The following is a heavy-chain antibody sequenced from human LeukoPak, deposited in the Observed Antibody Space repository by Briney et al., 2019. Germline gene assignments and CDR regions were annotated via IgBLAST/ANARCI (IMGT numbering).Heavy chain of an antibody. CDR3: ARDLSSWSLFSQYYYYFMYV. Sequence: KPSETLSLTCTVSGGSISSYYWSWIRQPPGKGLEWIGRIYTSGSTNYNPSLKSRVTMSVDTSKNQFSLKLSSVTAADTAVYYCARDLSSWSLFSQYYYYFMYVWGKGTTLTVSS. J-gene: IGHJ6*03. D-gene: IGHD6-13*01. CDR2: IYTSGST. CDR1: GGSISSYY. V-gene: IGHV4-4*07.